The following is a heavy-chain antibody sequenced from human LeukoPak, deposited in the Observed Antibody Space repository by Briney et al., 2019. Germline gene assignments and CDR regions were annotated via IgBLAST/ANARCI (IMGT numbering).Heavy chain of an antibody. D-gene: IGHD1-26*01. J-gene: IGHJ4*02. CDR1: GFTFSSSA. CDR3: AKASVELHADY. CDR2: ISNNGGYT. Sequence: GGSLRLSCAASGFTFSSSAMSWVRQAPGKGLEWVSAISNNGGYTYYADSVQGRFTISRDNSKSTLCLQMNSLRAEDTAVYYCAKASVELHADYWGQGTLVTVSS. V-gene: IGHV3-23*01.